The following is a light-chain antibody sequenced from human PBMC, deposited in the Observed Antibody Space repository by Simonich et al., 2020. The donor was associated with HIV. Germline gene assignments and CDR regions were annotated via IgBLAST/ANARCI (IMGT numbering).Light chain of an antibody. CDR2: DAS. Sequence: EIVLTQSPATLSFSPGERDTLSCRSSQSVSRYLAWYQQKPGPAPRPLIYDASNRATGIPARFSGSGSGTEVTHTISSMQSEDFAVYYCQQYNNWPPYTFGQGTKLEIK. J-gene: IGKJ2*01. V-gene: IGKV3-11*01. CDR1: QSVSRY. CDR3: QQYNNWPPYT.